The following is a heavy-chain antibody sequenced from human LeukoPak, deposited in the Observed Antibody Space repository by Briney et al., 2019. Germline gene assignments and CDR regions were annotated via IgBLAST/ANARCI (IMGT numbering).Heavy chain of an antibody. V-gene: IGHV1-46*01. Sequence: GASVKVSCKASGCTFTSYYMHWVRQAPGQGLEWMGVINPSGTGTSYGQKFQGRITMSRDTSTSTVYMELSSLRSEDTAFYYCATDHSMADTAWWFDPWGQGTLVTVSS. CDR2: INPSGTGT. CDR1: GCTFTSYY. D-gene: IGHD5-24*01. CDR3: ATDHSMADTAWWFDP. J-gene: IGHJ5*02.